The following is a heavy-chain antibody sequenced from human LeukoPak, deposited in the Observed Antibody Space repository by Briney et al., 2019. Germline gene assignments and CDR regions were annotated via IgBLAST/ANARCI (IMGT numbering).Heavy chain of an antibody. V-gene: IGHV3-74*01. D-gene: IGHD4-11*01. J-gene: IGHJ4*02. Sequence: GGSLRLSCAASGFTFSSYWMHWVRQAPGRGLVWVSRINTDGSSIGYADSVKGRFTTSRDNAKNTLYLQMNSLRAEDTAMYFCARSGGYQLLSLNFDYWGQGSLVTVSS. CDR2: INTDGSSI. CDR1: GFTFSSYW. CDR3: ARSGGYQLLSLNFDY.